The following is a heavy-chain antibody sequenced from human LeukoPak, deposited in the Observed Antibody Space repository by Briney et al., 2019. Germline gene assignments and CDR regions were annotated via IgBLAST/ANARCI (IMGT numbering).Heavy chain of an antibody. CDR3: ARNYYDSSGYYYDAFDI. V-gene: IGHV4-4*07. CDR2: IYTSGST. D-gene: IGHD3-22*01. CDR1: GGSISSYY. Sequence: SETLSLTCTVSGGSISSYYWSWIRQPAGKGLEWIGRIYTSGSTNYNPSLKSRVTMSVDTSKNQFSLKLSSVTAADTAGYYCARNYYDSSGYYYDAFDIWGQGTMVTVSS. J-gene: IGHJ3*02.